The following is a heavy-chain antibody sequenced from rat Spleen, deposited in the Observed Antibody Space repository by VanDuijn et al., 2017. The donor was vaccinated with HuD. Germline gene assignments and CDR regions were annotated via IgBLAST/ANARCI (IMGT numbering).Heavy chain of an antibody. CDR2: ISTGGGNT. CDR3: AAHGPRISRFAY. D-gene: IGHD2-7*01. V-gene: IGHV5S13*01. Sequence: EVQLVESGGGLVQPGRSMKLSCAASGFTFSNYDMAWIRQAPTKGLEWITSISTGGGNTHYRDSVKGRFIISRDNAKNTQYLQMDSLRSEDTATYYCAAHGPRISRFAYWGQGVMVTVSS. J-gene: IGHJ2*01. CDR1: GFTFSNYD.